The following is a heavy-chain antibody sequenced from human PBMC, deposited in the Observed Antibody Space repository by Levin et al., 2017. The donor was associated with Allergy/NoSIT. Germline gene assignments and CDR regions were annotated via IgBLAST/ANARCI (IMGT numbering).Heavy chain of an antibody. Sequence: SETLSLTCTVSGGSISSSTYYWGWIRQSPGKGLEWIGSIYYGQSTYYNPSLKSRVTISLDTSKNQFSLKVKSVTAADTAVYYCASPSGGDSGTAWWGWGQGTMVTVSS. J-gene: IGHJ3*01. CDR3: ASPSGGDSGTAWWG. V-gene: IGHV4-39*01. D-gene: IGHD3-10*01. CDR2: IYYGQST. CDR1: GGSISSSTYY.